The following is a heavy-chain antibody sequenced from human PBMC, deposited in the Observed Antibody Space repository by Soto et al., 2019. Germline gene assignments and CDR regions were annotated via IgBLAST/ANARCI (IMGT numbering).Heavy chain of an antibody. CDR3: AKAANYYENA. J-gene: IGHJ4*02. CDR1: GFTFSNYA. Sequence: PGGSLRLSCAASGFTFSNYAMSWVRQAPGKGLEWVSGISSSGGNTYYADSVKGRFSISRDNFKKTLYLQMNSLRAEDTAVYYCAKAANYYENAWGQGDLVTV. D-gene: IGHD3-22*01. V-gene: IGHV3-23*01. CDR2: ISSSGGNT.